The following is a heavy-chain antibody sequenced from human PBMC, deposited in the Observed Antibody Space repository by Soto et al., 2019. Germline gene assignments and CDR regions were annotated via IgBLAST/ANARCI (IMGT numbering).Heavy chain of an antibody. D-gene: IGHD3-10*01. J-gene: IGHJ5*02. CDR3: APMEYEYGEGVDCFDP. Sequence: QVQLVQSGAAVKKPGSSVKVSCKASGGTFSSYAISWVRQAPGQGLEWLGVIIPIFGTANYAQKFQGRVAITADESTSPAYVELSILRSEDTAVYYCAPMEYEYGEGVDCFDPWGEGSLVTVSS. CDR1: GGTFSSYA. V-gene: IGHV1-69*12. CDR2: IIPIFGTA.